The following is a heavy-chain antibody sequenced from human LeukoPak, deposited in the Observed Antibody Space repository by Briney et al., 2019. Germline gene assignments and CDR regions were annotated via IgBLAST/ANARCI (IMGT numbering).Heavy chain of an antibody. V-gene: IGHV3-74*03. CDR3: ASEGSSGLGFFDV. D-gene: IGHD3-22*01. CDR2: TSGDGRYT. Sequence: TGESLRLTCAASGVTFADYYVHWVRQAPGGGLVWVARTSGDGRYTKTADSLEGRVTISRDNAINTLYLQMVSLRADDTAVYFCASEGSSGLGFFDVWGRGTLVIVSS. CDR1: GVTFADYY. J-gene: IGHJ2*01.